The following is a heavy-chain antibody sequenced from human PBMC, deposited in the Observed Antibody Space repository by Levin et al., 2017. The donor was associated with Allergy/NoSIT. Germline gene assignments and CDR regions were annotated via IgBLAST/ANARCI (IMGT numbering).Heavy chain of an antibody. V-gene: IGHV1-8*01. J-gene: IGHJ5*02. Sequence: ASVKVSCKASGYTFTSYDINWVRQATGQGLEWMGWMNPNSGNTGYAQKFQGRVTMTRNTSISTAYMELSSLRSEDTAVYYCARGILGDYYDSSGYYYNNWFDPWGQGTLVTVSS. D-gene: IGHD3-22*01. CDR1: GYTFTSYD. CDR3: ARGILGDYYDSSGYYYNNWFDP. CDR2: MNPNSGNT.